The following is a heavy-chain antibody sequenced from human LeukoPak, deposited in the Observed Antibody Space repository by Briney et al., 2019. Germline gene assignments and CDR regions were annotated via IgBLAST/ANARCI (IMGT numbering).Heavy chain of an antibody. J-gene: IGHJ4*02. CDR1: GYSISSGYY. CDR2: IYHSGST. D-gene: IGHD6-19*01. Sequence: SETLSLTCTVSGYSISSGYYWGWIRQPPGKGLEWVGSIYHSGSTYYNPSLKSRVTISVDTSKNQFSLKLSSVTAADTAVYYCAKSGYSSGWPRGVFDYWGQGTLVTVSS. CDR3: AKSGYSSGWPRGVFDY. V-gene: IGHV4-38-2*02.